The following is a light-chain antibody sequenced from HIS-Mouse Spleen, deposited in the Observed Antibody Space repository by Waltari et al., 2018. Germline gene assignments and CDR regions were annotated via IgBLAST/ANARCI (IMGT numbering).Light chain of an antibody. V-gene: IGLV2-23*01. Sequence: QSALTQPASVSGSPGQSIPISCTGTSSDVGSYNLVSWYQQHPGKAPKLMIYEGSKRPSGVSNRFSGSKSGNTASLTISGLQAEDEADYYCCSYAGSREVFGTGTKVTVL. CDR3: CSYAGSREV. CDR1: SSDVGSYNL. J-gene: IGLJ1*01. CDR2: EGS.